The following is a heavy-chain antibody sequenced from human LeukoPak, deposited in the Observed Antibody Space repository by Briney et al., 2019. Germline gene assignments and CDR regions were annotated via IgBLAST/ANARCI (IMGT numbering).Heavy chain of an antibody. J-gene: IGHJ5*02. CDR1: GGTFSSYA. CDR3: ASSRGYYDSSGYYYADNWFDP. Sequence: GASVKVSCKASGGTFSSYAISWVRQAPGQGLEWMGRIIPILGIANYAQKFRGRVTITADKSTSTAYMELSSLRSEDTAVYYCASSRGYYDSSGYYYADNWFDPWGQGTLVTVSS. V-gene: IGHV1-69*04. CDR2: IIPILGIA. D-gene: IGHD3-22*01.